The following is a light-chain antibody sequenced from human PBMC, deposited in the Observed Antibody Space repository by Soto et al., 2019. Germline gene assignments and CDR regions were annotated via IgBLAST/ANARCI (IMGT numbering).Light chain of an antibody. CDR2: WAS. V-gene: IGKV4-1*01. Sequence: DIVVTQSPDSLAVSLGERATINCRSSQTILYSSNNKNYLAWYQQKPGQPPKLLFYWASTRESGVPDRFSGSGSGTDCTPTISSLQAEDVAVYFCQQYYSTPWTFGQGTKVEIK. CDR3: QQYYSTPWT. CDR1: QTILYSSNNKNY. J-gene: IGKJ1*01.